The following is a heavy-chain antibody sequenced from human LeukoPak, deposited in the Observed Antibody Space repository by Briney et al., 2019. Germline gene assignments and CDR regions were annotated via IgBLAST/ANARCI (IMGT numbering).Heavy chain of an antibody. CDR3: ASGSGSYRTPYYFMDV. J-gene: IGHJ6*03. D-gene: IGHD3-10*01. Sequence: GGSLRLSCAASGFTVSSNYMSWVRQAPGKGLEWVSVNSGGSTYSADSVKGRFTISRDNSKNTLYLQKNSLRAEDTAVYYCASGSGSYRTPYYFMDVWGTGTTVTVSS. V-gene: IGHV3-53*01. CDR2: NSGGST. CDR1: GFTVSSNY.